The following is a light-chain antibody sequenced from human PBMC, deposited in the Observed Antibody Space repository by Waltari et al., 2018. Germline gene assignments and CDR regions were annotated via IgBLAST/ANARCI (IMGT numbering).Light chain of an antibody. CDR2: GAS. V-gene: IGKV3-15*01. CDR3: QQYNNWPLT. Sequence: ETVMTQSPPTLSVSPAERATLPCRASQSVTSDLAWYKQKPGQAPRLLIYGASTRATGIPCRFSGSGSGTEFTLTISSLQSEDFAVYYCQQYNNWPLTFGGGTKVEI. CDR1: QSVTSD. J-gene: IGKJ4*01.